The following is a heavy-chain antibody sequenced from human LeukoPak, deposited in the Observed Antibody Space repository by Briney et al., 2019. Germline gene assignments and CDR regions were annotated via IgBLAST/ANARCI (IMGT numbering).Heavy chain of an antibody. CDR2: IKQDGSEK. CDR1: GFTFSNYW. D-gene: IGHD5-24*01. V-gene: IGHV3-7*05. Sequence: GGSLRLSCAASGFTFSNYWMIWVRQAPGKGLEWVGNIKQDGSEKRYADSVRGRFSISRGNAQTSLYLQMNSLGAEDTAVYYCARASDPWLQLTWGQGTLVTVSS. J-gene: IGHJ5*02. CDR3: ARASDPWLQLT.